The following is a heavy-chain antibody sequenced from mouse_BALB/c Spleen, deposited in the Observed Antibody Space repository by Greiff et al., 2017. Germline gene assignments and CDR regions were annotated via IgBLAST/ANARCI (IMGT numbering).Heavy chain of an antibody. CDR2: ISSGGSCT. CDR1: GFTFSSYG. J-gene: IGHJ2*01. Sequence: EVQVVESGGDLVKPGGSLKLSCAASGFTFSSYGMSWVRQTPDKRLEWVATISSGGSCTYYPDSVKGRFTISRDNAKNTLYLQMSSLKSEDTAMYYCARHDGFDYWGQGTTLTVSS. CDR3: ARHDGFDY. V-gene: IGHV5-6*01.